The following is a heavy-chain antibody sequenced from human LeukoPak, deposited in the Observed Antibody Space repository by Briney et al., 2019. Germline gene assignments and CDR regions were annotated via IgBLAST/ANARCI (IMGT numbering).Heavy chain of an antibody. D-gene: IGHD3-22*01. CDR2: ISSTGGSS. J-gene: IGHJ4*02. CDR1: GFIFNNFA. CDR3: AKDRHSYESRGFDC. V-gene: IGHV3-23*01. Sequence: PGGSLRLSCAASGFIFNNFAVSWVRQAPGKGLEWVSAISSTGGSSYYADSVRGRVTISRDNSKNTLYLQMNSLRAEDTAVYYCAKDRHSYESRGFDCWGQGTLVTVSS.